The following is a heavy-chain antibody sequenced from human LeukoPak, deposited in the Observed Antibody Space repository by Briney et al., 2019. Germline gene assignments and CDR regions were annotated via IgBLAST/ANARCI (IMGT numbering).Heavy chain of an antibody. CDR1: GYTFTGYY. CDR3: ARDYVHYDYVWGSYRLNY. D-gene: IGHD3-16*02. CDR2: INPNSGGT. V-gene: IGHV1-2*02. Sequence: GASVKVSCKASGYTFTGYYMHWVRQAPGQGLAWMGWINPNSGGTNYAQKFQDRVTMTRDTTISTAYIELSRLRSDDTAVYYCARDYVHYDYVWGSYRLNYWGQGTLVTVSS. J-gene: IGHJ4*02.